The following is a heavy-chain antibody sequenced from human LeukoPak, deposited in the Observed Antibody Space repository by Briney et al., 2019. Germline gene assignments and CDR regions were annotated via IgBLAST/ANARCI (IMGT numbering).Heavy chain of an antibody. CDR1: GGSISSYY. J-gene: IGHJ3*01. V-gene: IGHV4-59*08. D-gene: IGHD1-14*01. Sequence: SETLSLTCTVSGGSISSYYWSWIRQPPGKGLEWIGYIFYSGSTNYNPSLKSRVTISVDTSKNQFSLTLSSVTAADTAVYYCARQPGGTAAFDLWGQGTMVTVSS. CDR3: ARQPGGTAAFDL. CDR2: IFYSGST.